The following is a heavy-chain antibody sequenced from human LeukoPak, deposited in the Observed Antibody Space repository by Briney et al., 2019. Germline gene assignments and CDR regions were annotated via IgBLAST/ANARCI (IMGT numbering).Heavy chain of an antibody. V-gene: IGHV4-4*07. J-gene: IGHJ4*02. CDR3: AMKYCSGGSCYSRSLYFDY. D-gene: IGHD2-15*01. Sequence: PSETLSLTCTVSGXSISNYYWNWIRQSAGKGLEWIGRIYSTGSTNYNPSLKSRVTMSVDTSKNQFSLKLNSVTAADTAVYYCAMKYCSGGSCYSRSLYFDYWGQGTLVTVSS. CDR2: IYSTGST. CDR1: GXSISNYY.